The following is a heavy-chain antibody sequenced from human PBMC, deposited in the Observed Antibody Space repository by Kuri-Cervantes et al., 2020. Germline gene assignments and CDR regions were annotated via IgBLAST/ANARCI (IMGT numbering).Heavy chain of an antibody. CDR2: IYYSGST. V-gene: IGHV4-59*01. J-gene: IGHJ6*03. CDR3: ARFAVSVHPEYHYYYYMDV. CDR1: GGSISSYY. Sequence: SETLSLTCTVSGGSISSYYWSWIRQPPGKGLEWIGYIYYSGSTNYNPSLKSRVTISVDTSKNQFSLKLSSVTAADTAVYYCARFAVSVHPEYHYYYYMDVWGKGTTVTVSS. D-gene: IGHD3-10*01.